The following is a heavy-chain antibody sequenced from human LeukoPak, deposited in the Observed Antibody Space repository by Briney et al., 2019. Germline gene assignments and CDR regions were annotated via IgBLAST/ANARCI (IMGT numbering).Heavy chain of an antibody. CDR3: ARDRGDGFNYLFDY. Sequence: TSETLSLTCAVSGDSISSGGYSWSWIRQPPGKGLEWIGYIYHSGVTYYNPSLKSRVSISVDKSENQFSLKVASVTAADTAMYYCARDRGDGFNYLFDYWGQGILVTVSS. J-gene: IGHJ4*02. CDR2: IYHSGVT. CDR1: GDSISSGGYS. D-gene: IGHD3-10*01. V-gene: IGHV4-30-2*01.